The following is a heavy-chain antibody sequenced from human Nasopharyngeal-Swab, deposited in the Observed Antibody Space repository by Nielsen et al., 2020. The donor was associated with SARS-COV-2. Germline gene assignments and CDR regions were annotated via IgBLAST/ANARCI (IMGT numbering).Heavy chain of an antibody. J-gene: IGHJ6*03. D-gene: IGHD1-26*01. CDR1: GGSIRSSNW. V-gene: IGHV4-4*02. CDR2: IYHGGNT. Sequence: SETLSLTCDVSGGSIRSSNWWTWVRQPPGKGLEWIGEIYHGGNTNYNPSLTSRVSISVDKSKNQFSLELTSVTATDTAVYYRARAQRGLAATIFYDYMDVWGKGTTVTVSS. CDR3: ARAQRGLAATIFYDYMDV.